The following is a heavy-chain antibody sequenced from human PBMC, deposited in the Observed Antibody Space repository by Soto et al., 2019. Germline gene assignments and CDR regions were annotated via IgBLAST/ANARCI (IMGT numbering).Heavy chain of an antibody. CDR1: GFPFSTYD. CDR3: VRDRSRSWFDP. CDR2: IGATGDT. V-gene: IGHV3-13*01. J-gene: IGHJ5*02. Sequence: GGSLRLSCTASGFPFSTYDMHWVRQPAGEGLEWVSGIGATGDTYYSGSVKGRFTISRENAKNSLYLQMSSLRAEDTAVYYCVRDRSRSWFDPWGQGTLVTVSS. D-gene: IGHD3-10*01.